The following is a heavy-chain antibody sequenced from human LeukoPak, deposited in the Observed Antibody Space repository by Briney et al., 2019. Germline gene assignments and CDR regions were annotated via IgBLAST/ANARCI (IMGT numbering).Heavy chain of an antibody. Sequence: SETLSLTCTVSGGSISSTNYYWSWIRQLAGKGLEWVGRIYTSGSTNYNPSLKSRVTISVDTSKNQFSLKLSSVTAADTAVYYCARSLYYDSSGYWARAFDIWGQGTMVTVSS. D-gene: IGHD3-22*01. CDR2: IYTSGST. CDR3: ARSLYYDSSGYWARAFDI. V-gene: IGHV4-61*02. CDR1: GGSISSTNYY. J-gene: IGHJ3*02.